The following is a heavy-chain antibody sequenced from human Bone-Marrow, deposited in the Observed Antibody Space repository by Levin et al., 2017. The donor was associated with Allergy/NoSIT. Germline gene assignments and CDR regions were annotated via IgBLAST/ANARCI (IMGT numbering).Heavy chain of an antibody. J-gene: IGHJ5*02. V-gene: IGHV1-69*13. CDR3: AGATFGIAAAGTFVGWFDP. D-gene: IGHD6-13*01. CDR1: GGTFSSYA. CDR2: IIPIFGTA. Sequence: SVKVSCKASGGTFSSYAISWVRQAPGQGLEWMGGIIPIFGTANYAQKFQGRVTITADESTSTAYMELSSLRSEDTAVYYCAGATFGIAAAGTFVGWFDPWGQGTLVTVSS.